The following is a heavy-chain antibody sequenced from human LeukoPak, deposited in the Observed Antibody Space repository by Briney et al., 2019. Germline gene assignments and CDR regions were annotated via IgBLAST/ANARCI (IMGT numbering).Heavy chain of an antibody. J-gene: IGHJ4*02. CDR3: ARVDIVATVRYDY. CDR1: GFTFSSYA. D-gene: IGHD5-12*01. V-gene: IGHV3-64*01. Sequence: GGSLRLSCAASGFTFSSYAMHWVRQAPGKGLEYVSAISSNGGSTYYANSVKGRFTISRDNSKNTLYLQMGSLRAEDMAVYYCARVDIVATVRYDYWGQGTLVTVSS. CDR2: ISSNGGST.